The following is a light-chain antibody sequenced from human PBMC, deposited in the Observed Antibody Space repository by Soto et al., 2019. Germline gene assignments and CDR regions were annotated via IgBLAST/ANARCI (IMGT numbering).Light chain of an antibody. CDR1: GSNIGPNY. CDR3: AAWDDSLSGRV. V-gene: IGLV1-47*02. J-gene: IGLJ3*02. Sequence: QSVLTQPPSASGTPGQRVTMSCSGSGSNIGPNYVYWFQQFPGTAPKLLIYHNDQRPSGVPDRFSGYKSGTSASLDISGLRSEDEADYYCAAWDDSLSGRVFGGGTKLTVL. CDR2: HND.